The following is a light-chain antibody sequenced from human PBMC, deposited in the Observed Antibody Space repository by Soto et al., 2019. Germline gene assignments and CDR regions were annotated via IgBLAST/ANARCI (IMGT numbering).Light chain of an antibody. V-gene: IGLV2-11*01. J-gene: IGLJ1*01. Sequence: QSALTQPRSVSGSPGQSVTISCTGASSDIGGYNYVSWYQQCPGKAPKLIIYDVTKRPSGLPNRFSGSKSGNTASLTISGLQAEDEADYYCCSFATSNTYVFGTGPKLTVL. CDR1: SSDIGGYNY. CDR2: DVT. CDR3: CSFATSNTYV.